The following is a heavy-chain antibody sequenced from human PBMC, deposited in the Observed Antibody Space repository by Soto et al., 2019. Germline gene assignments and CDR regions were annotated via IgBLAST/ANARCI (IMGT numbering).Heavy chain of an antibody. J-gene: IGHJ3*02. CDR2: INNDGSST. D-gene: IGHD6-19*01. Sequence: EVQLVESGGGLVQPGGSLRLSCGASGFTFSSYWMHWVRQAPGKGLVWVSHINNDGSSTSYADSVKGRFTISRDNAKNTLYLQMNSLRAEDTAVYYCARVRMAGDFDIWGQGTMVTVSS. V-gene: IGHV3-74*01. CDR3: ARVRMAGDFDI. CDR1: GFTFSSYW.